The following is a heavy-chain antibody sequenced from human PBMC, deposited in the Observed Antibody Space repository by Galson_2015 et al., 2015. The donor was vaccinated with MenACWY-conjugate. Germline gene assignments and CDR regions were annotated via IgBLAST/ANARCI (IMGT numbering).Heavy chain of an antibody. CDR2: INSDGSST. CDR3: ARRDGYCNVGTCFFDY. J-gene: IGHJ4*02. Sequence: SLRLSCAASGFTFSTYWMHWVRQAPGKGLVWVSRINSDGSSTMYADSVKGRFTISRDNAKNALYLQMDSLRAEDTAVYYCARRDGYCNVGTCFFDYWCQGALLTVSS. CDR1: GFTFSTYW. D-gene: IGHD2-15*01. V-gene: IGHV3-74*03.